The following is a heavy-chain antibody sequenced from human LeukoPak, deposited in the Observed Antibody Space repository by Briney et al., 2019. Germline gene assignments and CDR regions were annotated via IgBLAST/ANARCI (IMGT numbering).Heavy chain of an antibody. CDR1: GYDFSNYG. CDR2: ISGFSGDT. J-gene: IGHJ4*02. CDR3: ARGHIVVVPAALDY. V-gene: IGHV1-18*01. D-gene: IGHD2-2*01. Sequence: ASVKVSCKSSGYDFSNYGIMWVRQAAGQGLEWMGCISGFSGDTKYGPKFQGRVTLIADTSTGTAYMEVRSLRSDDTAVYYCARGHIVVVPAALDYWGQGTLVTVSS.